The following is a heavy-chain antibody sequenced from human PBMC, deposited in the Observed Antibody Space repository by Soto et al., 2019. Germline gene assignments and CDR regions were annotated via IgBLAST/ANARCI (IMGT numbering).Heavy chain of an antibody. CDR3: ARGDFGSGWHQY. J-gene: IGHJ4*02. V-gene: IGHV4-34*01. D-gene: IGHD6-19*01. Sequence: QVQLQQWGAGLLKPSETLSLTCAVYGGSFSGYYWSWIRQPPGKGLEWIGEINHSGSTNYNPSLKNRVTISVDTSKNQFSLKLSSVTAADTAVYYCARGDFGSGWHQYWGQGTLVTVSS. CDR2: INHSGST. CDR1: GGSFSGYY.